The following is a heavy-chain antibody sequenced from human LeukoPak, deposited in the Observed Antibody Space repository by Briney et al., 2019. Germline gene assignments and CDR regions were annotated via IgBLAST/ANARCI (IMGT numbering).Heavy chain of an antibody. D-gene: IGHD2-15*01. J-gene: IGHJ4*02. CDR1: GFTFSSYA. CDR3: ARVAGYCSGGSCPHGGLDY. Sequence: GSLRLSCASSGFTFSSYAMQWVRQAPGKGLEYVSAISSNGGSTYYANSVKGRFTISRDNSKNTLYLQMGSLRAEDMAVYYCARVAGYCSGGSCPHGGLDYWGQGTLVTVSS. CDR2: ISSNGGST. V-gene: IGHV3-64*01.